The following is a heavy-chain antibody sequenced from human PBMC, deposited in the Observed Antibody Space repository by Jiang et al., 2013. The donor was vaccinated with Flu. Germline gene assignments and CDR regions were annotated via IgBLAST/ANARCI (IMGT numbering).Heavy chain of an antibody. CDR2: ISSSSSYT. J-gene: IGHJ6*04. CDR3: ARGEGGMDV. Sequence: YISSSSSYTNYADSVKGRFTISRDNAKNSLYLQMNSLRAEDTAVYYCARGEGGMDVWGKGTTVTVSS. V-gene: IGHV3-11*06.